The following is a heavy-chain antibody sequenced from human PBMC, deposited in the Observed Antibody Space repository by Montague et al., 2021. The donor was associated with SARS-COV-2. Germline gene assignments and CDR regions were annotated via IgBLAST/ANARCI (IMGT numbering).Heavy chain of an antibody. J-gene: IGHJ4*02. V-gene: IGHV4-31*03. D-gene: IGHD3-3*01. CDR3: ARVRGLTIFGVVGPFDY. Sequence: TLSLTCTVSGGSISSGGYYWSWIRQHPGKGLEWIGYIYYSGSTYYIPSLKSRVTISVDTSKNQFSLKLSSVTAADTAVYHCARVRGLTIFGVVGPFDYWGQGTLVTVSS. CDR1: GGSISSGGYY. CDR2: IYYSGST.